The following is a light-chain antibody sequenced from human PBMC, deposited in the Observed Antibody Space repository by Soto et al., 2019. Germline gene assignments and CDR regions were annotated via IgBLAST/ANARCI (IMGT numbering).Light chain of an antibody. CDR1: SSDVGAYNY. Sequence: QSVLTQPPSASGSPGQSVTISCTGTSSDVGAYNYVSWYQQHPGKAPRLMIYEVSKRPSGVPDRFSGSKSGNTASLTVSGLLAEDEADYYCSSYAGSNNFNVFGTGTKVTVL. J-gene: IGLJ1*01. CDR2: EVS. V-gene: IGLV2-8*01. CDR3: SSYAGSNNFNV.